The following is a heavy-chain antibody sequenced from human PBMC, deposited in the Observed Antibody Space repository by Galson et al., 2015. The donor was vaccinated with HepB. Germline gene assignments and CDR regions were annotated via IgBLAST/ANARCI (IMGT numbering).Heavy chain of an antibody. CDR2: FYYSGST. Sequence: LSLTCAVSGVSLSSTGYHWGWIRQPPGKGLEWIGSFYYSGSTSYTPSRRGRVTISSDTSKNQISLTLRSVTAADSAVYYCAKAIAVSGIFAMDVWGQGTAVTVSS. CDR3: AKAIAVSGIFAMDV. CDR1: GVSLSSTGYH. V-gene: IGHV4-39*07. D-gene: IGHD6-19*01. J-gene: IGHJ6*02.